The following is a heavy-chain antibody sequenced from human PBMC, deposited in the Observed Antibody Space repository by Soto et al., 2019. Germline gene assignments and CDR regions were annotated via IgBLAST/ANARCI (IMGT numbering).Heavy chain of an antibody. Sequence: GGSLRLSCAASGFTFSSYSMNWVRQAPGKGLEWVSSISSSSSYIYYADSVKGRFTISRDNAKNSLYLQMNSLRAEDTAVYYCARDRFLEWFPGPRGNYWGQGTLVTVYS. D-gene: IGHD3-3*01. V-gene: IGHV3-21*01. CDR2: ISSSSSYI. J-gene: IGHJ4*02. CDR1: GFTFSSYS. CDR3: ARDRFLEWFPGPRGNY.